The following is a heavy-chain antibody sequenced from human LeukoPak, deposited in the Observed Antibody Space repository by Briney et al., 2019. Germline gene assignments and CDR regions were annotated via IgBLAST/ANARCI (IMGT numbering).Heavy chain of an antibody. CDR3: ARDPYYYDSSGYYGPYYYYGMDV. D-gene: IGHD3-22*01. CDR2: IIPIFGTA. CDR1: GGTFSSYA. Sequence: SVTVSCKASGGTFSSYAISWVRQAPGQGLEWMGGIIPIFGTANYAQKFQGRVTITADESTSTAYMELSSLRSEDTAVYYCARDPYYYDSSGYYGPYYYYGMDVWGQGTTVTVSS. J-gene: IGHJ6*02. V-gene: IGHV1-69*13.